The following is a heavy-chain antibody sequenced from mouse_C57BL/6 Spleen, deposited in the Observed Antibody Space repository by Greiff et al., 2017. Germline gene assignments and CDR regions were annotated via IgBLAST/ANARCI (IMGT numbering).Heavy chain of an antibody. CDR1: GFNIKEDY. CDR3: TTVYSRGMDY. J-gene: IGHJ4*01. CDR2: IDPENGDT. Sequence: EVKLMESGAELVRPGASVKLSCTASGFNIKEDYMHWVKQRPEQGLEWIGWIDPENGDTEYASKFQGKATITADTSSNTAYLQLSSLTSEDTAVYYCTTVYSRGMDYWGQGTSVTVSS. V-gene: IGHV14-4*01. D-gene: IGHD2-5*01.